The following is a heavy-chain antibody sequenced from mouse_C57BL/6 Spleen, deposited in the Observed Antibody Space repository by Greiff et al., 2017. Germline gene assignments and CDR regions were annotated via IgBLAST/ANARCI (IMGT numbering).Heavy chain of an antibody. CDR2: IRNKANNHAT. V-gene: IGHV6-6*01. CDR3: TSFRLLGY. CDR1: GFTFSDAW. Sequence: EVQVVESGGGLVQPGGSMKLSCAASGFTFSDAWMDWVRQSPEKGLEWVAEIRNKANNHATYYAESVKGRFTISRDDSKSSVYLQMNSVRAEYSGIYYCTSFRLLGYWGQGTTLTVSS. J-gene: IGHJ2*01. D-gene: IGHD3-2*02.